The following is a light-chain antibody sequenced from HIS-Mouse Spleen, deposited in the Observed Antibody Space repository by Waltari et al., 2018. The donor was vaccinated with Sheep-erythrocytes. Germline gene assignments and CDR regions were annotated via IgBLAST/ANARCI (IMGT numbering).Light chain of an antibody. V-gene: IGLV2-14*03. CDR2: DVS. CDR1: SSDVGGYNY. CDR3: SSYTSSSTWV. J-gene: IGLJ3*02. Sequence: QSALPQPASVSGSPGQSITLSCTGTSSDVGGYNYVSWYQQHPGNAPKLMIYDVSNRPSGVSNRFSGSKSGNTASLTISGLQAEDEADYYCSSYTSSSTWVFGGGTKLTVL.